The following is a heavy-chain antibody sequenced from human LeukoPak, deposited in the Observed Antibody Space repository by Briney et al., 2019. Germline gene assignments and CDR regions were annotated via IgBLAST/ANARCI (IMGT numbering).Heavy chain of an antibody. CDR3: ARAYDTSGYYPEFDY. CDR2: IYYSGTT. Sequence: SETLSLTCTVSGGSISNYYWNWIRQPPGKGLEWIGYIYYSGTTNYNPSLKSRVTISVDTSKIQFSLKLNSVTAADTAVYYCARAYDTSGYYPEFDYWGQGTLVTVSS. D-gene: IGHD3-22*01. CDR1: GGSISNYY. J-gene: IGHJ4*02. V-gene: IGHV4-59*08.